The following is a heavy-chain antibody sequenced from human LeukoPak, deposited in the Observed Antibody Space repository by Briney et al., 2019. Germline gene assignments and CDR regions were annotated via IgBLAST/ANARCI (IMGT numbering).Heavy chain of an antibody. D-gene: IGHD1-1*01. CDR2: IYYSGST. CDR3: ARDPTGTYVDY. V-gene: IGHV4-59*01. Sequence: SETLSLTCTVSGGSISSYYWRWLRQPPGKGREWIGYIYYSGSTNYNPSLKSRVTISVDTSKNQFSLKLSSVTAADTAVYYCARDPTGTYVDYWGQGTLVTVSS. J-gene: IGHJ4*02. CDR1: GGSISSYY.